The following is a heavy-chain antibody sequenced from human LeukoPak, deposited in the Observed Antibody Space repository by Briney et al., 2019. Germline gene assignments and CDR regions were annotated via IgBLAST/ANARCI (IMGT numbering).Heavy chain of an antibody. J-gene: IGHJ4*02. Sequence: GGSLRLSCVASGFTFSSYWMTWVRQAPGKGLEWVANIKTDGSLTYYVDSVKGRFTISRDNAKNSLYLQMNSLRAEDTAVYYCAKDRSYAGDYWGQGTLVTVSS. CDR3: AKDRSYAGDY. CDR2: IKTDGSLT. CDR1: GFTFSSYW. V-gene: IGHV3-7*01. D-gene: IGHD2-2*01.